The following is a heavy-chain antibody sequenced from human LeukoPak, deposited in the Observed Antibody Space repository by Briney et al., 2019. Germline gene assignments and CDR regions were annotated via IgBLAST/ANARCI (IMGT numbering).Heavy chain of an antibody. CDR2: IKQDGSVK. J-gene: IGHJ4*02. V-gene: IGHV3-7*05. CDR1: GFTFKNYW. Sequence: SGGSLRLSCAASGFTFKNYWMTWVRQAPGKGLEWVANIKQDGSVKYYVDSVRGRFTISRDNAKNSLSLQMNSLRAEDTAVYYCARDIFDYWGQGTLVTVSS. CDR3: ARDIFDY.